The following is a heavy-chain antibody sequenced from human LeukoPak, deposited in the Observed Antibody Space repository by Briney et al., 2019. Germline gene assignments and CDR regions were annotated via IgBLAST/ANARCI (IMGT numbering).Heavy chain of an antibody. V-gene: IGHV5-51*01. J-gene: IGHJ3*02. D-gene: IGHD2-15*01. CDR1: GYSFTSYW. CDR3: ARYCSGGSCDREDAFDI. Sequence: GESLKISCKGSGYSFTSYWIGWVRQMPGKGLEWMGIIYPGDSDTRYSPSFQGQVTISADKSISTAYLQWSSLKASDTAMYYCARYCSGGSCDREDAFDIWGQGTMVTVSS. CDR2: IYPGDSDT.